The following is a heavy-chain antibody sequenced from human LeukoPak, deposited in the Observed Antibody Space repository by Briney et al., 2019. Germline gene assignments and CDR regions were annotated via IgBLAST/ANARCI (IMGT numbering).Heavy chain of an antibody. D-gene: IGHD3-10*01. V-gene: IGHV3-48*03. Sequence: GSLRLACAASGLTFSNYEMNWVRQAPGKGLEWVSWISSRGGSMYYADSVKGRFTISRDNARNSLYLQMNSLRAEDTAVYYCARPGRAVTQGYWGQGTLVTVSS. CDR3: ARPGRAVTQGY. CDR1: GLTFSNYE. CDR2: ISSRGGSM. J-gene: IGHJ4*02.